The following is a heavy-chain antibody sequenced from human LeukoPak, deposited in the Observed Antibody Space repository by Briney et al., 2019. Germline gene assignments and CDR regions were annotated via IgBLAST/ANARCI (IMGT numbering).Heavy chain of an antibody. V-gene: IGHV1-18*01. CDR1: GYTFTSYG. J-gene: IGHJ6*03. CDR3: ARSRNSGLWFGELLRYYYYMDV. CDR2: ISAYNGNT. Sequence: ASVKVSCKASGYTFTSYGISWARQAPGQGLEWMGWISAYNGNTNYAQKLQGRVTMTTDTSTSTAYMELRSLRSDDTAVYYCARSRNSGLWFGELLRYYYYMDVWGKGTTVTVSS. D-gene: IGHD3-10*01.